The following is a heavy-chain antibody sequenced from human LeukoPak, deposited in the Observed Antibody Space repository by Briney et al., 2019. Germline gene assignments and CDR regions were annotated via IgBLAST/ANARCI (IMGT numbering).Heavy chain of an antibody. CDR3: AKEYTGTFSPFPSYFDN. J-gene: IGHJ4*02. D-gene: IGHD1-26*01. V-gene: IGHV3-23*01. CDR2: ISGSGGST. CDR1: GFTFSSYG. Sequence: GGSLRLSCAASGFTFSSYGMSWVRQAPGKGLEWVSAISGSGGSTYYADSVKGRFTISRDNSKNTLYLQMNSLRAEDTAIYYCAKEYTGTFSPFPSYFDNWGQGTLVSVSS.